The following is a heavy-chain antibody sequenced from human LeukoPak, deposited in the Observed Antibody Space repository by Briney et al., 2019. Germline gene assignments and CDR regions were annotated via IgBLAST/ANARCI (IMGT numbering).Heavy chain of an antibody. CDR2: ISYDGSNK. V-gene: IGHV3-30-3*01. D-gene: IGHD3-3*01. CDR3: AREMTPQFYFWSGYRAFDI. J-gene: IGHJ3*02. CDR1: GFTFSSYA. Sequence: GGSLRLSCAASGFTFSSYAMHWVRQAPGKGLEWVAVISYDGSNKYYADSVKGRFTISRDNSKNTLYLQMNSLRAEDTAVYYCAREMTPQFYFWSGYRAFDIWGQGTMVTVSS.